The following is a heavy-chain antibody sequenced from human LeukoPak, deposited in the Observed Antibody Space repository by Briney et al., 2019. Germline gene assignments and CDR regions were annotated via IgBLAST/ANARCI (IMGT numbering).Heavy chain of an antibody. J-gene: IGHJ4*02. CDR1: GFTFSSYW. V-gene: IGHV3-7*01. D-gene: IGHD3-3*01. Sequence: PGESLRLSCAASGFTFSSYWMSWVRQAPGKGLEWVANIKQDGSEKYYVDSVKGRFTISRDNAKNSLYLQMNSLRAEDTAVYYCARGGSYYDFLSGYYTYSFDYWGQGTLVTVSS. CDR2: IKQDGSEK. CDR3: ARGGSYYDFLSGYYTYSFDY.